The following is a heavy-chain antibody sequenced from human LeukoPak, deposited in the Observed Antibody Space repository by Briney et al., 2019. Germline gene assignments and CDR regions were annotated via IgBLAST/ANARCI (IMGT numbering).Heavy chain of an antibody. CDR2: MNPNSGNT. Sequence: GASVKVSCKASGYTFTSYDINWVRQATGQGLEWMGWMNPNSGNTGYAQKFQGRVTMTRNTSISTAYMELSSLRSEDTAVYYCARRRASKQLDVDYWGQGTLVTVSS. CDR1: GYTFTSYD. CDR3: ARRRASKQLDVDY. J-gene: IGHJ4*02. V-gene: IGHV1-8*01. D-gene: IGHD6-13*01.